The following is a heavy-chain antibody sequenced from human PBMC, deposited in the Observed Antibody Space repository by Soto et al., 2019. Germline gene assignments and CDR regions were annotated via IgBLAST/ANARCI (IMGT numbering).Heavy chain of an antibody. CDR3: ATYLRLTGTYYFNY. CDR2: IYYSGST. Sequence: PSETLSLTCTVSDDSISSTNYYWGWIRQPPGKGLEWIGSIYYSGSTFYNPSLKSRVTMSVDTSKNRFSLKLSSVTAADTAVYYCATYLRLTGTYYFNYWGQGTLVTVSS. CDR1: DDSISSTNYY. J-gene: IGHJ4*02. V-gene: IGHV4-39*01. D-gene: IGHD1-7*01.